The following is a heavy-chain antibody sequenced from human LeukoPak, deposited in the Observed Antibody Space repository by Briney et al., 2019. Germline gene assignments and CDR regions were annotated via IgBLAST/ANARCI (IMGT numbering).Heavy chain of an antibody. D-gene: IGHD3-10*01. CDR1: GGSISSSSYY. CDR3: AREDPSTYYYGSGSPYFDY. J-gene: IGHJ4*02. CDR2: IYYSGST. Sequence: SETLSLTCTVSGGSISSSSYYWGWIRQPPGKGLEWIGSIYYSGSTYYNPSLKSRVTISVDTSKNQFSLTLSSVTAADTAVYYCAREDPSTYYYGSGSPYFDYWGQGTLVTVSS. V-gene: IGHV4-39*07.